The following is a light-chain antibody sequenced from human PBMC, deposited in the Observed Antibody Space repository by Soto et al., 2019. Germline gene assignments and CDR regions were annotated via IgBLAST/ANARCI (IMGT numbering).Light chain of an antibody. J-gene: IGKJ1*01. CDR3: QQYNNWPPWT. CDR1: QSVSSRY. Sequence: EIVLTQSPGTLSLSPGERATLSCRASQSVSSRYLAWYQQKPGQAPRLLIYGASSRATGIPDRFSGSGSGTDFTLTISRLEPEDFAVYYCQQYNNWPPWTFGQGTKVEIK. CDR2: GAS. V-gene: IGKV3-20*01.